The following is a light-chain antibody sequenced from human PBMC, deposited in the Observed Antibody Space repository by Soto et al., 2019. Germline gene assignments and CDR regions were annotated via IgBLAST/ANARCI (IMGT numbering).Light chain of an antibody. J-gene: IGKJ1*01. CDR3: QQYYTYPWT. CDR2: KAS. CDR1: QSISSW. Sequence: DIPMTQSPSTLSASVGDRVTITCRASQSISSWLAWYQQRPGKAPKLLIYKASNLESGVPSRFSGSGSGTELTLTISSLHPDDFATYYYQQYYTYPWTFGPGTKVEIK. V-gene: IGKV1-5*03.